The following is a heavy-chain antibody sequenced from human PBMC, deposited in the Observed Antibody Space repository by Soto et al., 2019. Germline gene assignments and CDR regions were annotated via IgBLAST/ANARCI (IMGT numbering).Heavy chain of an antibody. J-gene: IGHJ6*02. D-gene: IGHD5-18*01. Sequence: PGGSLRLSCAASGFTFSSYAMSWVRQAPGKGLEWVSAISGSGGSTYYADSVKGRFTISRDNSKNTLYLQMNSLRAEDTAVYYCASSETAMVTYYYYYGMDVWGQGTTVTVSS. CDR2: ISGSGGST. V-gene: IGHV3-23*01. CDR1: GFTFSSYA. CDR3: ASSETAMVTYYYYYGMDV.